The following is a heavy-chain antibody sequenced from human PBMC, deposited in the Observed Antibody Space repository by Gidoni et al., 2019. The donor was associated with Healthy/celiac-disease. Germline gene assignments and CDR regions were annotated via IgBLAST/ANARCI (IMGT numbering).Heavy chain of an antibody. D-gene: IGHD3-22*01. CDR2: IIPIFGTA. V-gene: IGHV1-69*01. J-gene: IGHJ6*03. Sequence: QVQLVQSGAEVKKPGSSVKVSCKASGGTFSSYAISWVRQAPGQGLEWMGGIIPIFGTANYAQKFQGRVTITADESTSTAYMELSSLRSEDTAVYYCATPMTPPAGGYYYYYYMDVWGKGTTVTVSS. CDR1: GGTFSSYA. CDR3: ATPMTPPAGGYYYYYYMDV.